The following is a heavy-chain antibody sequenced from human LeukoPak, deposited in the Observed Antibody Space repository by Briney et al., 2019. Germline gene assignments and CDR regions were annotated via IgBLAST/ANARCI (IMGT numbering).Heavy chain of an antibody. CDR3: ARIVLMVYAVDY. D-gene: IGHD2-8*01. CDR2: IYYSGST. Sequence: SETLSLTCTVSGGSISSYYWSWIRQPPGKGLEWIGYIYYSGSTNYNPSLKSRVTISVDTSKNQFSLKLSSVTAADTAVYYCARIVLMVYAVDYWGQGTLVTVSS. J-gene: IGHJ4*02. V-gene: IGHV4-59*12. CDR1: GGSISSYY.